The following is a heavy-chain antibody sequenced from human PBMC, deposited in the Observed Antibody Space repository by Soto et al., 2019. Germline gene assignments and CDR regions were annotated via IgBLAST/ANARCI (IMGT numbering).Heavy chain of an antibody. Sequence: EVQLLESGGGLVQPGGSLRLSCAASGFTFSSYAMSWVRLAPGKGLEWVSAISGSGGSTYYADSVKGRFTISRDNSKNTVYLQMNILRGEDTAVDYCAQGRSGSYWDYLDYWGQGTLVTVSS. J-gene: IGHJ4*02. CDR1: GFTFSSYA. V-gene: IGHV3-23*01. CDR3: AQGRSGSYWDYLDY. CDR2: ISGSGGST. D-gene: IGHD1-26*01.